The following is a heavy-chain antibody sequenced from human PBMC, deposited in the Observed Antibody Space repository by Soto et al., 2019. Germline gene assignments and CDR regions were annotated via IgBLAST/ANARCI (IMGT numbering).Heavy chain of an antibody. CDR1: GYSLTSYW. Sequence: PGESLKISCKGSGYSLTSYWIGWVRQMPGKGLEWMGVIYPRDSDTRYSPSFQGQVTISADKSISTAYLQWSSLKASDTAMYYCARLGCSSTSCYTVKYYYYGMDVWGQGTTVTVSS. V-gene: IGHV5-51*01. D-gene: IGHD2-2*02. CDR2: IYPRDSDT. J-gene: IGHJ6*02. CDR3: ARLGCSSTSCYTVKYYYYGMDV.